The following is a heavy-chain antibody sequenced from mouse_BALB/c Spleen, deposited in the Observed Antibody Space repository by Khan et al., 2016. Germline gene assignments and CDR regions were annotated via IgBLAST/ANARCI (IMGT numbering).Heavy chain of an antibody. J-gene: IGHJ3*01. V-gene: IGHV14-3*02. CDR2: IDPANGET. Sequence: VQLKESGAELVKPGASVKLSCLASGFNIKDTYMHWVKQGPEQGLEWLGRIDPANGETKYDPKFQGKATITADTSSNTACLQLSSLTSEDTAVYYCTRWFDFDPFAYWGQGTLVTVST. CDR1: GFNIKDTY. D-gene: IGHD2-4*01. CDR3: TRWFDFDPFAY.